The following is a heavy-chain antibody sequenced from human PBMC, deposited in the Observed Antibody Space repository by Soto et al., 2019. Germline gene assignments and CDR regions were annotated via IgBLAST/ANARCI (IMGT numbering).Heavy chain of an antibody. J-gene: IGHJ4*02. CDR3: AKGGEFDY. CDR2: ISYDGNNI. D-gene: IGHD7-27*01. Sequence: QVQLVESGGGVVQPGRSLRLSCAAYGFTFSNYGLHWIRQAPGKGLEWVALISYDGNNIYYADSVKGRFTISRDNSKNTLYLQMNSLRTEDTAVYYCAKGGEFDYWGQGTLVTVSS. CDR1: GFTFSNYG. V-gene: IGHV3-30*18.